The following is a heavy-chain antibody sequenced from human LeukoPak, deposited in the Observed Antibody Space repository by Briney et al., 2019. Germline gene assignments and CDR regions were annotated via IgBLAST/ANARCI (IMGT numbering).Heavy chain of an antibody. CDR1: GFTVSSNY. D-gene: IGHD6-19*01. J-gene: IGHJ4*02. V-gene: IGHV3-53*01. CDR2: VYIGGST. CDR3: ARGGYSSPWATLHY. Sequence: GGSLRLSCAASGFTVSSNYMSWVRQAPGKGLEWVSVVYIGGSTYYADSVKGRFTISRDNSKNTVYLQMNSLRADDTAVYYCARGGYSSPWATLHYWGQGTLVTVSS.